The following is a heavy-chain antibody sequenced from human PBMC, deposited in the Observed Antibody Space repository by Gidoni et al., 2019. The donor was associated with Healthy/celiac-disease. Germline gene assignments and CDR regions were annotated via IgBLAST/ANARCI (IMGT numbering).Heavy chain of an antibody. J-gene: IGHJ5*02. V-gene: IGHV3-21*01. Sequence: EVQLVESGGGLVKPGGSLRLSCAASGFTFSSYSMNWFRQAPGKGLEWVSSISSSSSYIYCADSVKGRFTISRDNAKNSLYLQMNSLRAEDTAVYYCARETAYSSSWYWFDPWGQGTLVTVSS. CDR3: ARETAYSSSWYWFDP. D-gene: IGHD6-13*01. CDR1: GFTFSSYS. CDR2: ISSSSSYI.